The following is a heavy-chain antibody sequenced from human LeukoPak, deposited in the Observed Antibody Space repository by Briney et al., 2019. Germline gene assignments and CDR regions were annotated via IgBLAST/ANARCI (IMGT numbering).Heavy chain of an antibody. J-gene: IGHJ4*02. Sequence: SVKVSCKVSGGTFSSYAISWVRQAPGQGLEWMGGIIPIFGTANYAQKFQGRVTITADESTSTAYMELSSLRSEDTAVYYCAREVGITAYYFDYWGQGTLVTVSS. CDR3: AREVGITAYYFDY. V-gene: IGHV1-69*13. CDR2: IIPIFGTA. CDR1: GGTFSSYA. D-gene: IGHD1-14*01.